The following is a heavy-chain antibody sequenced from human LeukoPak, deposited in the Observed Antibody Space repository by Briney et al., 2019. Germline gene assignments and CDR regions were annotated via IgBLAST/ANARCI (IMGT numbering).Heavy chain of an antibody. D-gene: IGHD6-19*01. CDR1: GGSISSYY. V-gene: IGHV4-4*09. CDR2: TYTSGTT. CDR3: ARRGSQFDY. J-gene: IGHJ4*02. Sequence: SETLSLTRTVSGGSISSYYWRWIRQPPGKGMEWIGYTYTSGTTNYSPSLKSRVTISVDTSKNQFSLKLSPVTAADTAVYYCARRGSQFDYWGQGTLVTVSS.